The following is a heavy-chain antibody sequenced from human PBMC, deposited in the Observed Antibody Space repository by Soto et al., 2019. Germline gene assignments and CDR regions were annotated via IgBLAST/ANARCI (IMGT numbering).Heavy chain of an antibody. CDR1: GYTFTGYY. J-gene: IGHJ6*03. CDR3: ARGVSGYDSGYYYYYMDV. D-gene: IGHD5-12*01. Sequence: VSCKASGYTFTGYYMHWVRQAPGQGLEWMGWINPNSGGTNYAQKFQGWVTMTRDTSISTAYMELSRLRSDDTAVYYCARGVSGYDSGYYYYYMDVWGKGTTVTVSS. CDR2: INPNSGGT. V-gene: IGHV1-2*04.